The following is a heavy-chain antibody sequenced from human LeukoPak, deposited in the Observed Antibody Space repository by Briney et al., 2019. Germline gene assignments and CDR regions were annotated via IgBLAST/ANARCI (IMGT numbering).Heavy chain of an antibody. V-gene: IGHV5-51*01. CDR1: GYSFTSYW. Sequence: GESLKISCKGSGYSFTSYWIGWVRQMPGKGLEWMGIIYPGDSDTRYSPSFQGQVTISADKSISTAYLQWSSLRASDTAMYYCARQELLWFGGNDYWGQGTLVTVSS. J-gene: IGHJ4*02. CDR3: ARQELLWFGGNDY. D-gene: IGHD3-10*01. CDR2: IYPGDSDT.